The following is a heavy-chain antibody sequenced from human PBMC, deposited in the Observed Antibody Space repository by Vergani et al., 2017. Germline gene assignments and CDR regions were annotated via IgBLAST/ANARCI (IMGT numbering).Heavy chain of an antibody. V-gene: IGHV1-2*02. D-gene: IGHD5-24*01. CDR2: INPNSGGT. J-gene: IGHJ3*02. CDR3: ARDQVEMATSHAFDI. Sequence: QVQLVQSGAEVKKPGASVKVSCKASGYTFTGYYMHWVRQAPGQGLEWMGWINPNSGGTNYAQKFQGRVTMTRDTSISTAYMELSRLRSDDTAVYYCARDQVEMATSHAFDIWGQGTMVTVSS. CDR1: GYTFTGYY.